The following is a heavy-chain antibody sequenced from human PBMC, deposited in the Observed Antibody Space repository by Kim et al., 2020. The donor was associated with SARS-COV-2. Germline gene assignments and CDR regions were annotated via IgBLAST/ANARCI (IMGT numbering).Heavy chain of an antibody. CDR2: IYTSGST. D-gene: IGHD5-18*01. J-gene: IGHJ4*02. CDR3: AREAVLQGGYSYGWVY. CDR1: GGSISSGSYY. V-gene: IGHV4-61*02. Sequence: SETLSLTCTVSGGSISSGSYYWSWIRQPAGKGLEWIGRIYTSGSTNYNPSLKSRVTISVDTSKNQFSLKLSSVTAADTAVYYCAREAVLQGGYSYGWVYWGQGTLVTVSS.